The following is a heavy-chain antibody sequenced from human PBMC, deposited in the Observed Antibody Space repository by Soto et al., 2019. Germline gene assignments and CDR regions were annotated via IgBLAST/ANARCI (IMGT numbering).Heavy chain of an antibody. CDR3: AKSACSGGSCYGVDY. Sequence: EVQLVESGGGLVQPGRSLRLSCAASGFTFDDYAMHWVRQAPGKGLEWVSGISWNSGSIGYADSVKGRFNISRDNAKNSLYLQMNSLRAEDTALYYCAKSACSGGSCYGVDYWGQGTLVTVSS. J-gene: IGHJ4*02. V-gene: IGHV3-9*01. CDR1: GFTFDDYA. CDR2: ISWNSGSI. D-gene: IGHD2-15*01.